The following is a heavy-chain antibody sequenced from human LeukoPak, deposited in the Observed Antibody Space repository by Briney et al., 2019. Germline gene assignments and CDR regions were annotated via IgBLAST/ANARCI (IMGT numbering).Heavy chain of an antibody. CDR3: ARDTKVGGSSSAGFDY. J-gene: IGHJ4*02. Sequence: SETLSLTCAVYGGSFSGCYWSWIRQPPGKGLEWIGEINHSGSTNYNPSLKSRVTISVDTSKNQLSLKLSSVTAADTAVYYCARDTKVGGSSSAGFDYWGQGTLVTVSS. CDR2: INHSGST. CDR1: GGSFSGCY. V-gene: IGHV4-34*01. D-gene: IGHD6-6*01.